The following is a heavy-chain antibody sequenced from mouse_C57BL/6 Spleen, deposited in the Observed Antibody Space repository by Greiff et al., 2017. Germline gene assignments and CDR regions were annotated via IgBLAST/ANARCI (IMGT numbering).Heavy chain of an antibody. Sequence: QVQLQQPGAELVKPGASVKLSCKASGYTFTSYWMHWVKQRPGQGLEWIGMIHPNSGSTNYNEKFKSKATLTVDKSSSTAYMQLSSLTSEDAAVYYCARPMTAVVAHFDYWGQGTTLTVSS. CDR2: IHPNSGST. CDR3: ARPMTAVVAHFDY. J-gene: IGHJ2*01. CDR1: GYTFTSYW. D-gene: IGHD1-1*01. V-gene: IGHV1-64*01.